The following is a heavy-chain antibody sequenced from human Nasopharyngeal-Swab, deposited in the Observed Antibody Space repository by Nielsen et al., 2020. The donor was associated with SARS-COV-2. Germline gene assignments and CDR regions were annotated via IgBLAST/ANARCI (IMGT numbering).Heavy chain of an antibody. J-gene: IGHJ5*02. CDR3: AHLAAAGTSWFDP. CDR1: GFTFSSYS. D-gene: IGHD6-13*01. CDR2: ISSSSSTI. V-gene: IGHV3-48*02. Sequence: GESLKISCAASGFTFSSYSMNWVRQAPGKGLEWVSYISSSSSTIYYADSVKGRFTISRDNAKNSLYLQMNSLRDEDTAVYYCAHLAAAGTSWFDPWGQGTLVTVSS.